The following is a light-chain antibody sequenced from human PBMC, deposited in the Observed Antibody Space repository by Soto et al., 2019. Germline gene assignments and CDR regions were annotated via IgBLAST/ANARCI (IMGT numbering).Light chain of an antibody. CDR2: DVS. V-gene: IGLV2-11*01. CDR3: CSYAGSYSYV. CDR1: SSDVGGYNY. Sequence: QSALTQPRSVSGSPGQSVTISCTGTSSDVGGYNYVSWYQRHPGKAPKLMIYDVSKRPSGVPDRFSGSKSGNTASLTISGLQAEDEADYYCCSYAGSYSYVFATGTKLTVL. J-gene: IGLJ1*01.